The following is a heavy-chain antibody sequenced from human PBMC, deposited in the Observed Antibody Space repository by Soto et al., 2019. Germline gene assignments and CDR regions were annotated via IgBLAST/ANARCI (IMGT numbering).Heavy chain of an antibody. CDR2: IWYDGSNK. CDR1: GFTFSSYG. J-gene: IGHJ3*02. V-gene: IGHV3-33*01. D-gene: IGHD1-26*01. CDR3: ARDLIGYSGSFI. Sequence: GGSLRLSCAASGFTFSSYGMHWVRQAPGKGLEWVAVIWYDGSNKYYADSVKGRFTISRDNSKNTPYLQMNSLRAEDTAVYYCARDLIGYSGSFIWGQGTMVTVSS.